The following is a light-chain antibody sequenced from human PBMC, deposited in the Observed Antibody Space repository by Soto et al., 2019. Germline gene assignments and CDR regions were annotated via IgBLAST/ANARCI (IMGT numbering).Light chain of an antibody. Sequence: QSVLTQPASVSGSPGQSITISCTGTSGDVGGYNYVSWSQQHPGRAPKLIIYEVSNRPSGVSNRFSGSKSGDTASLTISGLQAEDEADYYCSSYTTTNTYVFGTGTQLTVL. CDR3: SSYTTTNTYV. J-gene: IGLJ1*01. V-gene: IGLV2-14*01. CDR1: SGDVGGYNY. CDR2: EVS.